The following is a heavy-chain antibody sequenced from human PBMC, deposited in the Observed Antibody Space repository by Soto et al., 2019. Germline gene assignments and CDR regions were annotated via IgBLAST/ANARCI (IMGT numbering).Heavy chain of an antibody. V-gene: IGHV3-30-3*01. Sequence: LILSCAASGFTFSSYAIHWVRQAPVKGLEWVAFISYAGSNRYYADSVKGRFTISRDSSKNTLYLQMNSLRVEDTAVYFCARDNAPVAGTSLPGYWGQGTLVTVSS. J-gene: IGHJ4*02. CDR3: ARDNAPVAGTSLPGY. CDR1: GFTFSSYA. CDR2: ISYAGSNR. D-gene: IGHD6-19*01.